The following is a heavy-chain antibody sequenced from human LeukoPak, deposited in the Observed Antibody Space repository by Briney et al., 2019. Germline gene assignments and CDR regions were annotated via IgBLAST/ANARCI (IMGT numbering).Heavy chain of an antibody. Sequence: ASVKVSCKASGGTFSSSGFTWVRQAPGQGLEWMGGIIPMVGITYYAQKFQGRVTITTDESTSTAYMEVSSLSSEDTAVYYRASGLSGTLRHMDVWGKGTMVTVSS. J-gene: IGHJ6*03. V-gene: IGHV1-69*05. CDR1: GGTFSSSG. CDR3: ASGLSGTLRHMDV. D-gene: IGHD1-20*01. CDR2: IIPMVGIT.